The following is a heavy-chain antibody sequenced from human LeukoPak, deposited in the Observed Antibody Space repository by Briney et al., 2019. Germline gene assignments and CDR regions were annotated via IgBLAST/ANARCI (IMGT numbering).Heavy chain of an antibody. CDR1: DFPFIGYT. V-gene: IGHV3-30*04. Sequence: GGPLRLSCAASDFPFIGYTMHWVRQAPGKGLEWVAGIPYDRSQNSYADSVKGRFSISRDNSKSALYLQLSSLRPEDTAVYYCTREGRFKAQHLFDYWGQGTMVTVSS. CDR3: TREGRFKAQHLFDY. CDR2: IPYDRSQN. D-gene: IGHD2-2*01. J-gene: IGHJ4*02.